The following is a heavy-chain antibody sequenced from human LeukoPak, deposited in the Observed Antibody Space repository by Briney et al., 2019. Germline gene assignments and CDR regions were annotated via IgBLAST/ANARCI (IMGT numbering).Heavy chain of an antibody. D-gene: IGHD3-22*01. CDR3: AGAPYYYDSSAYSDT. J-gene: IGHJ5*02. Sequence: GGTLRLSCAASGFTFSDYYMSWVRGAPGKGLEWVSYISSSGSTIYYADSVKGRFTISRDNAKNSLYLQMNSLRAEDTAVNYCAGAPYYYDSSAYSDTGGQGPLGTVSS. CDR2: ISSSGSTI. V-gene: IGHV3-11*01. CDR1: GFTFSDYY.